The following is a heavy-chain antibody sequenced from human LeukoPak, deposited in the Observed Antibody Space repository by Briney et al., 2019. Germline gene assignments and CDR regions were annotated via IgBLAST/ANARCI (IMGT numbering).Heavy chain of an antibody. CDR1: GGSISSYY. V-gene: IGHV4-59*01. CDR3: ANTYCSGGSCYPFDI. CDR2: IYYSGST. J-gene: IGHJ3*02. D-gene: IGHD2-15*01. Sequence: SETLSLTCTVSGGSISSYYWSWIRQPPGKGLEWIGYIYYSGSTNYNPSLKSRVTISVDTSKNQFSLKLSSVTAADTAMYYCANTYCSGGSCYPFDIWGQGTMVTVSS.